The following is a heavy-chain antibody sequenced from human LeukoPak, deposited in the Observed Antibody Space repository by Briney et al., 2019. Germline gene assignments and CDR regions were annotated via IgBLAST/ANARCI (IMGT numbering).Heavy chain of an antibody. V-gene: IGHV3-23*01. J-gene: IGHJ3*02. CDR3: AKDRPHTSQVPYYYDSSGYPPDAFDI. CDR2: ISGSGGST. D-gene: IGHD3-22*01. Sequence: PGGSLRLSCAASGFTFSSYGMSWVRQAPGKGLEWVSAISGSGGSTYYADSVKGRFTISRDNSKNTLYLQMNSLRAEDTAVYYCAKDRPHTSQVPYYYDSSGYPPDAFDIWGQGTMVTVSS. CDR1: GFTFSSYG.